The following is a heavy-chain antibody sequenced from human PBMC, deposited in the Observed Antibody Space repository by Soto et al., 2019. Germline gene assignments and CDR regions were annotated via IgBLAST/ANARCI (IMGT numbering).Heavy chain of an antibody. CDR2: IYYSGST. V-gene: IGHV4-39*01. J-gene: IGHJ3*02. Sequence: LSLTCTVSGGSISSSSYYWGWIRQPPGKGLEWIGSIYYSGSTYYNPSLKSRVTISVDTSKNQFSLKLSSVTAADTAVYYCARHPVVVPFSLGAFDIWGQGTLVTVSS. D-gene: IGHD2-15*01. CDR1: GGSISSSSYY. CDR3: ARHPVVVPFSLGAFDI.